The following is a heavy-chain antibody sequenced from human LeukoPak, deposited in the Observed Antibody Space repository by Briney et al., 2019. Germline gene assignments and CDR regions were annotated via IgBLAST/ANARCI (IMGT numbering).Heavy chain of an antibody. CDR1: GFTFSSYW. J-gene: IGHJ4*02. D-gene: IGHD3-10*01. Sequence: GGSLRLSCAASGFTFSSYWMSWVRQAPGKGLEWVANIKQDGSEKYHVDSVKGRFTISRDNAKNSLYLQMNSLRAEDTAVYYCGEDPLSMVRGVPDYLGQGTLVTVSS. V-gene: IGHV3-7*03. CDR3: GEDPLSMVRGVPDY. CDR2: IKQDGSEK.